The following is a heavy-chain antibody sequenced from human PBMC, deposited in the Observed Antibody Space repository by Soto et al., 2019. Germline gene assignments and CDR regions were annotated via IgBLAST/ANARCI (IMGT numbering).Heavy chain of an antibody. Sequence: EVQLVESGGGLVQPGGSLRLSCAASGFTFSSYSMNWVRQAPGKGLEWVSYISSSSSTIYYADSVKGRFTISRDNAKNSLYLQMNSLSDEGTAVYYCERVGEQWLVVSNYYYYGMDVWGQGTTVTVSS. CDR3: ERVGEQWLVVSNYYYYGMDV. CDR2: ISSSSSTI. D-gene: IGHD6-19*01. J-gene: IGHJ6*02. V-gene: IGHV3-48*02. CDR1: GFTFSSYS.